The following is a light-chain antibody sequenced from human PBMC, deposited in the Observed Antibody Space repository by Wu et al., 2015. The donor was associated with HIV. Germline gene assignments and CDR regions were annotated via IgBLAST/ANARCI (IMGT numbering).Light chain of an antibody. CDR3: QQGSSWPLT. V-gene: IGKV3-11*01. J-gene: IGKJ5*01. CDR1: QSVNSN. Sequence: VMTQSPAALSMSPGERATLSCRASQSVNSNLAWYQQKPGQAPRLLIYGASNRATGIPASFSGSGSGTDFTLTISSLEPEDFAVYYCQQGSSWPLTFGQGTRLEIK. CDR2: GAS.